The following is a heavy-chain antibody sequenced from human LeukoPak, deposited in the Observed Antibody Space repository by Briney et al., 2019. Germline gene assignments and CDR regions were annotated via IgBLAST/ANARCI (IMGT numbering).Heavy chain of an antibody. J-gene: IGHJ6*03. CDR2: IYSGGST. CDR1: GFTVSSNY. D-gene: IGHD5-24*01. V-gene: IGHV3-53*01. CDR3: ARDRLAVAGRRDGYNYYYYYYMDV. Sequence: GGSLRLSCAASGFTVSSNYMSWVRQAPGKGLEWVSVIYSGGSTYYADSVKGRFTISRDNSKNTLYLQMNSLRAEDTAVYYCARDRLAVAGRRDGYNYYYYYYMDVWGKGTTVTISS.